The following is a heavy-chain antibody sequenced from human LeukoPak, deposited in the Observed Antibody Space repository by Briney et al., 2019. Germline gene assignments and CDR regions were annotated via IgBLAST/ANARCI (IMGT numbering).Heavy chain of an antibody. J-gene: IGHJ3*02. CDR1: GGSISSYY. Sequence: SETLSLTCTVSGGSISSYYWSWIRQPPGKGLEWIGYIYYSGSTSYNPSLKSRVTISVDTSKNQFSLKLSSVTAADTAVYYCARPLGALDAFDIWGQGTMVTVSS. D-gene: IGHD1-26*01. CDR3: ARPLGALDAFDI. V-gene: IGHV4-59*08. CDR2: IYYSGST.